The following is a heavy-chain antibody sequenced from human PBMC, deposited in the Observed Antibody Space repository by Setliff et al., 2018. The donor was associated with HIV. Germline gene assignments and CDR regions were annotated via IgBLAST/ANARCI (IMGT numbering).Heavy chain of an antibody. V-gene: IGHV1-18*01. Sequence: ASVKVSCKASGYTFTTYAINWVRQAPGQGLEDMGWISTYNGHTSYARKFQGRVTMTTDTSTNTAYMELRTLRSDDTAVYYCARGDYYDSGSYSTGGDVFDIWGQGTTVTVSS. J-gene: IGHJ3*02. D-gene: IGHD3-22*01. CDR1: GYTFTTYA. CDR3: ARGDYYDSGSYSTGGDVFDI. CDR2: ISTYNGHT.